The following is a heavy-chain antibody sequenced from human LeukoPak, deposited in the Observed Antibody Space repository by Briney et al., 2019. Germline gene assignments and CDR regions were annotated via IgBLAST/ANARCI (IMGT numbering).Heavy chain of an antibody. CDR3: ARDCSVGATSCWDDP. J-gene: IGHJ5*02. CDR1: GLALSNVW. D-gene: IGHD1-26*01. CDR2: IKSKSAGGTT. Sequence: GGSLRLSCAVSGLALSNVWMNWVRQAPEKGLEWVGRIKSKSAGGTTDFAAPVKGRFTISRDDSKNTLYLQMNSLTSEDTAVYYCARDCSVGATSCWDDPWGQGTLVTVSS. V-gene: IGHV3-15*07.